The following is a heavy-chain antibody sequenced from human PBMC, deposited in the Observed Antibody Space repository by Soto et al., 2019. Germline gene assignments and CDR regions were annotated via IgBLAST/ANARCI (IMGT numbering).Heavy chain of an antibody. D-gene: IGHD3-22*01. CDR2: MSYDGSNE. J-gene: IGHJ4*01. CDR1: GFTFSSYG. Sequence: GGYLRLSCAVYGFTFSSYGMHWVRQAPGKGLEWVAHMSYDGSNEHYVDSVKGRFTISRDNSKNTLYLQMNSLRAEDTAVYYCAKDTFYHYRSGYYIFDYWGQGTLVTVSS. V-gene: IGHV3-30*18. CDR3: AKDTFYHYRSGYYIFDY.